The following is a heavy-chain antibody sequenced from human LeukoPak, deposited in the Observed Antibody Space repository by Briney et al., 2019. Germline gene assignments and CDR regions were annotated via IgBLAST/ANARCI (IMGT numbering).Heavy chain of an antibody. D-gene: IGHD6-19*01. CDR2: ISGGGGTI. CDR3: AKDMNSWRDGSGLGDYFDY. V-gene: IGHV3-23*01. Sequence: GGALTLSCPASGLTFINFGMPGVGPPRSKGLEWVSTISGGGGTIYYTDSVKGRFTISRDNSKNTLYLQMNRLRAEDTAVYYCAKDMNSWRDGSGLGDYFDYWGQGTLVTVSS. J-gene: IGHJ4*02. CDR1: GLTFINFG.